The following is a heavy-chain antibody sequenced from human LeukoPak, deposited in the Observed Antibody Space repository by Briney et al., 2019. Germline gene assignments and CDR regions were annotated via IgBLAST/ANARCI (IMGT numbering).Heavy chain of an antibody. D-gene: IGHD6-13*01. CDR3: AREGYSSSWYFDY. Sequence: SETLSLTCTVSGGSISSGSYYWSWIRQPAGKGLEWIGRIYTSGSTNYNPSLKSRVTISVDTSKNQFFLKLSSVTAADTAVYYCAREGYSSSWYFDYWGQGTLVTVSS. CDR1: GGSISSGSYY. J-gene: IGHJ4*02. CDR2: IYTSGST. V-gene: IGHV4-61*02.